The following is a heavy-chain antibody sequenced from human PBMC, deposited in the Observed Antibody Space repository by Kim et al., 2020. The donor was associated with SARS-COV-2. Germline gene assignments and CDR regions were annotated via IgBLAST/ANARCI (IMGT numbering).Heavy chain of an antibody. V-gene: IGHV3-53*01. CDR3: ARGVVGVIPLDY. J-gene: IGHJ4*02. Sequence: GSLRLSCAASGFTVSSNYMSWVRQPPGKGLDWVSLIYCGSNTYYADSVKGRFTISRDNSKNTLYLQMNSLRAEDTAVYYCARGVVGVIPLDYWGQGTLVTVSS. CDR2: IYCGSNT. CDR1: GFTVSSNY. D-gene: IGHD3-16*01.